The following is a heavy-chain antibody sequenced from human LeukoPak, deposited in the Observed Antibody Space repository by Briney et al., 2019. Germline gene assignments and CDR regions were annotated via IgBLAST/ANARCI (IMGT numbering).Heavy chain of an antibody. J-gene: IGHJ4*02. D-gene: IGHD3-22*01. CDR2: IYHSGST. Sequence: SETLSLTCTVSGGSISTSSYYWGWIRQPPGKGLEWIGSIYHSGSTYYNPSLKSRVTISVDTSKNQFFLKLSSVTAADTAVYYCATYYYDSSGHFDYWGQGTLVAVSS. CDR3: ATYYYDSSGHFDY. CDR1: GGSISTSSYY. V-gene: IGHV4-39*01.